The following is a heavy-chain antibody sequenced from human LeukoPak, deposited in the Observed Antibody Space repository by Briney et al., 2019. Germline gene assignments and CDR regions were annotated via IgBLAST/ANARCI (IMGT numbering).Heavy chain of an antibody. CDR2: IKSKTDGGTT. Sequence: GGSLRLSCAASGFTFSNAWMSWVRQAPGKGLEWVGRIKSKTDGGTTDYAAPVKGRFTISRDDSKNTLYLQMNSLKTEDTAVYYCTTVTSYYYDSSGTTSAVDYWGQGTLVTVPS. J-gene: IGHJ4*02. V-gene: IGHV3-15*01. CDR3: TTVTSYYYDSSGTTSAVDY. CDR1: GFTFSNAW. D-gene: IGHD3-22*01.